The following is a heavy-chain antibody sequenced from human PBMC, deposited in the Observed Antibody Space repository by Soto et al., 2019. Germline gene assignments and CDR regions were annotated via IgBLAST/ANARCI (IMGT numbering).Heavy chain of an antibody. J-gene: IGHJ3*02. CDR3: ARPYSISWANAFDI. CDR2: IYYSGST. V-gene: IGHV4-30-2*01. CDR1: GGSINSGGYS. D-gene: IGHD6-13*01. Sequence: QLQLQESGSGLVMPSQTLALTCAVSGGSINSGGYSWSWRRQPPGKVLEWIGYIYYSGSTYYNPSLTSRVTKSVDRSKNQFSLKLTSVTAADKDVDYCARPYSISWANAFDIWGQVTMVTAS.